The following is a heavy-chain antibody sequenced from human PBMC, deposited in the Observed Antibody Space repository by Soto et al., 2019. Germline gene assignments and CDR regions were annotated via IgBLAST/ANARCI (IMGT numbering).Heavy chain of an antibody. V-gene: IGHV3-15*01. CDR2: VKREIDGATT. CDR3: TTDPIRDY. CDR1: ESTLSNVW. Sequence: GGSLRLSCAPSESTLSNVWMSWVRQPPGKGLEWVGRVKREIDGATTDYAAPVKGRFRISRDYSKNTVYLQMNSLRTDDTAVYYCTTDPIRDYWGQGTLVTVSS. J-gene: IGHJ4*01. D-gene: IGHD2-21*01.